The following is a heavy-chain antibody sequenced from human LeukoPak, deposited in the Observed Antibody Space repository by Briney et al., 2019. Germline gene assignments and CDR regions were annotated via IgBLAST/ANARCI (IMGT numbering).Heavy chain of an antibody. V-gene: IGHV1-46*03. CDR1: GYTFTSYC. Sequence: ASVKVSCKASGYTFTSYCMHWVRQAPGQGLEWMGIINPSGGSTSCAQKFQGRVTMTRDTSTSTVYMELSSLRSEDTAVYYCARAPAKYCSSTSCYHFDYWGQGTLVTVSS. CDR2: INPSGGST. J-gene: IGHJ4*02. CDR3: ARAPAKYCSSTSCYHFDY. D-gene: IGHD2-2*01.